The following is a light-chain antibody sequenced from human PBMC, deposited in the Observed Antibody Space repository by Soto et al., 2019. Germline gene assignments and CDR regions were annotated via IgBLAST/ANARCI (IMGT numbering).Light chain of an antibody. Sequence: FRTPGPKAMAVSLDARATTNCKRGNSGLYSSNNKNYLAWYQQKPGQPPKLLIYWASTRESGVPDRFSGSGSGTDFTLTISSLQAEDVAVYYCQQYYSTPRTFGQGTKVDIK. J-gene: IGKJ1*01. V-gene: IGKV4-1*01. CDR1: NSGLYSSNNKNY. CDR3: QQYYSTPRT. CDR2: WAS.